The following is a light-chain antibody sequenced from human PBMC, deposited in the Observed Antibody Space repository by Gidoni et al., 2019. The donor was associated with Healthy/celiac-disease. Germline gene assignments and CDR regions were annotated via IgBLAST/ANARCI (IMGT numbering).Light chain of an antibody. Sequence: DIVLTQSADSLAVSLDERATINCKSSQSILFNFNNKNYLAWYQQKPRQPPKLLIYWASIRESGVPDRFSGTGSGSDFTLTINSLQAEDVAVYYCQQYYTTPFTFGQGTKVEIK. CDR2: WAS. J-gene: IGKJ2*01. CDR1: QSILFNFNNKNY. CDR3: QQYYTTPFT. V-gene: IGKV4-1*01.